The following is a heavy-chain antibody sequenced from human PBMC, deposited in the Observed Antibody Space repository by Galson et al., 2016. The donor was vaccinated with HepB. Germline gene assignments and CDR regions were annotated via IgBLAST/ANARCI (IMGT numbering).Heavy chain of an antibody. Sequence: SETLSLTCTVSGGSISSDNYYWDWIRQPPGKGLEWIGSISYSGSTYSIPSLKSRVTISVDTSKNQFSLNLSSVTAADTAVYYCARHRDCSGGSCYEGGFDFWGQGTLVTVSS. D-gene: IGHD2-15*01. CDR3: ARHRDCSGGSCYEGGFDF. J-gene: IGHJ4*02. CDR1: GGSISSDNYY. V-gene: IGHV4-39*01. CDR2: ISYSGST.